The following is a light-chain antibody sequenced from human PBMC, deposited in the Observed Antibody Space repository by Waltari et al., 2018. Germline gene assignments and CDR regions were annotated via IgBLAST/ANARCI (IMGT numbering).Light chain of an antibody. CDR2: EVT. V-gene: IGLV2-8*01. CDR1: TSAIGGYNY. CDR3: TSYSGSDTVI. J-gene: IGLJ2*01. Sequence: QSALTQPPSASGSPGQSVTISCTGTTSAIGGYNYVSWYQQHPGKAPKLMIYEVTERPSGVPDRFSGSKSGNTASLTVSGLRTEDEADYYCTSYSGSDTVIFGGGTKLTVL.